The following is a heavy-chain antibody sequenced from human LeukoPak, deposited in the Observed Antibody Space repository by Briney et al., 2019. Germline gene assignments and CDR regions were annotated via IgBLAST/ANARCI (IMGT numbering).Heavy chain of an antibody. CDR2: INPNSGGI. Sequence: ASVKVSCKASGYTFTSYYMHWVRQAPGQGLEWMGWINPNSGGINYAQKFQGRVTMTEDTSTDTAYMELSSLRSEDTAVYYCATGSQWELRYFDYWGQGTLVTVSS. J-gene: IGHJ4*02. V-gene: IGHV1-2*02. CDR3: ATGSQWELRYFDY. CDR1: GYTFTSYY. D-gene: IGHD1-26*01.